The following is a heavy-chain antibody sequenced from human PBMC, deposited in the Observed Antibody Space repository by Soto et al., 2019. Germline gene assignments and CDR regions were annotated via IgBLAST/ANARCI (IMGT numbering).Heavy chain of an antibody. V-gene: IGHV3-53*01. D-gene: IGHD2-2*03. CDR3: ASMDGYCSSTSCYPHWFDP. CDR2: LYSGGSS. CDR1: GFKVRQSD. J-gene: IGHJ5*02. Sequence: PGGSLRLCRGVSGFKVRQSDMRRIRKATGKGLVWVSSLYSGGSSYYSDSVKGRFTISRDNSENTLALQMNSLRAEDTAVYYCASMDGYCSSTSCYPHWFDPWGQGTLVTVSS.